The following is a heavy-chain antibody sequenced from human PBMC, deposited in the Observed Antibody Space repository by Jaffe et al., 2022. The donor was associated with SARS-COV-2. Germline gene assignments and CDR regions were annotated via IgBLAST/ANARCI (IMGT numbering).Heavy chain of an antibody. CDR3: AFYTPKYSGYDYGGGHSFDY. CDR1: GGTFSSYA. J-gene: IGHJ4*02. V-gene: IGHV1-69*01. D-gene: IGHD5-12*01. Sequence: QVQLVQSGAEVKKPGSSVKVSCKASGGTFSSYAISWVRQAPGQGLEWMGGIIPIFGTANYAQKFQGRVTITADESTSTAYMELSSLRSEDTAVYYCAFYTPKYSGYDYGGGHSFDYWGQGTLVTVSS. CDR2: IIPIFGTA.